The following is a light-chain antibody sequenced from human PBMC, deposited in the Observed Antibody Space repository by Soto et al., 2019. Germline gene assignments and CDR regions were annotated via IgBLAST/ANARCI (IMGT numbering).Light chain of an antibody. Sequence: EIVLTQSPATLSLSPGARATLSCRASQSVSSSYLAWYQQKPGQAPRLLIYGASSRATGIPDRFSGSGSGTDFTLTISRLEPEDFAVYYCQQYGSSPPITFGQGTRLEI. V-gene: IGKV3-20*01. CDR3: QQYGSSPPIT. CDR1: QSVSSSY. J-gene: IGKJ5*01. CDR2: GAS.